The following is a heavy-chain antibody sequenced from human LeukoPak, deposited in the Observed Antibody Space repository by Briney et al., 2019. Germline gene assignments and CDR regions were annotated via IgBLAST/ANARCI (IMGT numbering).Heavy chain of an antibody. CDR1: GFTFSSYW. Sequence: GSLRLSCAASGFTFSSYWMSWVRQAPGKGLEWVANIKQDGSEKYYVDSVKGRFTISRDNAKNSLFLQMNSLRAEDTAVYYCARFRSGYYLDYWGQGTLVTVSS. CDR2: IKQDGSEK. J-gene: IGHJ4*02. D-gene: IGHD3-3*01. V-gene: IGHV3-7*01. CDR3: ARFRSGYYLDY.